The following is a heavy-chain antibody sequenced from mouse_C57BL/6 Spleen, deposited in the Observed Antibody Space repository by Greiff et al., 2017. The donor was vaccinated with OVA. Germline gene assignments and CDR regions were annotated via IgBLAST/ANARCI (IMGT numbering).Heavy chain of an antibody. J-gene: IGHJ3*01. CDR1: GFTFSSYG. CDR2: ISSGGSYT. Sequence: EVNLVESGGDLVKPGGSLKLSCAASGFTFSSYGMSWVRQTPDKRLEWVATISSGGSYTYYPDSVKGRFTISRDNAKNTLYLQMSSLKSEDTAMYYCARQDSSGYGYWGQGTLVTVSA. D-gene: IGHD3-2*02. V-gene: IGHV5-6*01. CDR3: ARQDSSGYGY.